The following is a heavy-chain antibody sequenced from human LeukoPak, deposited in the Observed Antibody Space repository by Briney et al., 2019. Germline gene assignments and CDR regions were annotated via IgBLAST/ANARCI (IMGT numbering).Heavy chain of an antibody. J-gene: IGHJ4*02. D-gene: IGHD3-3*01. CDR3: VRSRKKSRFWQCPDFDS. CDR2: IFYTGSH. Sequence: PSETLSLTCSISGGSIYNYYWRWMRQPPEGGLEWIAFIFYTGSHSYYTPLKSRATIPLDESQKQFTLHLNPVTSPATAVFNCVRSRKKSRFWQCPDFDSWGQGTLVTVSS. CDR1: GGSIYNYY. V-gene: IGHV4-59*01.